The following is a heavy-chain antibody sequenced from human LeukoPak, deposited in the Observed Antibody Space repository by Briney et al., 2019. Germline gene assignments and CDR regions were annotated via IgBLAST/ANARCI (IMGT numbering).Heavy chain of an antibody. Sequence: GSLRLSCAASGFTFDDYGMSWVRQAPGKGLEWVSGINWNGGSTGYADSVKGRFTISRDNAKNSLYLQMNSLRAEDTALYYCARERPITMILGRDAFDIWGQGTMVTVSS. D-gene: IGHD3-22*01. J-gene: IGHJ3*02. V-gene: IGHV3-20*04. CDR1: GFTFDDYG. CDR2: INWNGGST. CDR3: ARERPITMILGRDAFDI.